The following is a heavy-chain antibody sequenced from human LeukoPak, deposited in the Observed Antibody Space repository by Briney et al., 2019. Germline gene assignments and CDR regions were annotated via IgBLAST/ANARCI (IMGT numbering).Heavy chain of an antibody. J-gene: IGHJ3*02. CDR2: IYHSGST. CDR3: ASVGTGDAFDI. D-gene: IGHD1-1*01. Sequence: SETLSLTCAVSGGSISSGGYSWRWIRQPPGKGLEWIGYIYHSGSTYYNPSLKSRVTISVDRSKNQFSLKLSSVTAADTAVYYCASVGTGDAFDIWGQGTMVTVSS. CDR1: GGSISSGGYS. V-gene: IGHV4-30-2*01.